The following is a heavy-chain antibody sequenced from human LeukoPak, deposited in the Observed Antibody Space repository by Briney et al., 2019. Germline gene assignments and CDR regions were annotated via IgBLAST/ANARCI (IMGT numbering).Heavy chain of an antibody. CDR3: ARTYGDYACYFDY. Sequence: GGSLRLSCAASGFTFDDYGMSWVRQAPGKGLEWVSGIIWNCGSTGYADSVKGRFTISRDNAKNSLYLQMNSLRAEDTALYYCARTYGDYACYFDYWGQGTLVTVSS. CDR1: GFTFDDYG. CDR2: IIWNCGST. D-gene: IGHD4-17*01. J-gene: IGHJ4*02. V-gene: IGHV3-20*04.